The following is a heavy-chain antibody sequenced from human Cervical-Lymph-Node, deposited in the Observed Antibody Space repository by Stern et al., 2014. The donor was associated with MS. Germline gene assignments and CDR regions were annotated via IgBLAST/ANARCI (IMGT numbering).Heavy chain of an antibody. CDR3: ARSSVTTPNAFDI. Sequence: VQLVESGSGLVKPSQTLSLTCAVSGGSISSGGYSWSWIRQPPGKGLEWIGYIYHSGSTYYNPSLKSRVTISVDRSKTHFSLKLSSVTAADTAVYYCARSSVTTPNAFDIWGQGTMVTVSS. V-gene: IGHV4-30-2*01. D-gene: IGHD4-17*01. CDR2: IYHSGST. CDR1: GGSISSGGYS. J-gene: IGHJ3*02.